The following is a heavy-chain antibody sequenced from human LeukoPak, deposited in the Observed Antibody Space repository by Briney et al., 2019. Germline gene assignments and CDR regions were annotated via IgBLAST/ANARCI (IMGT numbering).Heavy chain of an antibody. CDR1: GYTFTSYA. V-gene: IGHV1-3*01. Sequence: GASVKVSCKASGYTFTSYAMHWVRQAPGQRLEWMGWINAGNGNTKYSQKFQGRVTITRDTSASTVYMELSSLRSEDTAVYYCARLLPGYYDSSGYSFDYWGQGTLVTVSS. J-gene: IGHJ4*02. D-gene: IGHD3-22*01. CDR2: INAGNGNT. CDR3: ARLLPGYYDSSGYSFDY.